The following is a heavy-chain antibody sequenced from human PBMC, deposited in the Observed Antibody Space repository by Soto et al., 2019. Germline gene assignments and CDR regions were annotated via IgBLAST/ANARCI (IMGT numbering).Heavy chain of an antibody. CDR2: ISSSSTI. J-gene: IGHJ4*02. CDR1: GFTFSSYS. V-gene: IGHV3-48*02. CDR3: ARGLYYYDSSGYCGY. D-gene: IGHD3-22*01. Sequence: PGGSLRLSCAASGFTFSSYSMNWVRQAPGKGLEWVSYISSSSTIYYADSVKGRFTISRDNAKNSLYLQMNSLRDEDTAVYYCARGLYYYDSSGYCGYWGEGT.